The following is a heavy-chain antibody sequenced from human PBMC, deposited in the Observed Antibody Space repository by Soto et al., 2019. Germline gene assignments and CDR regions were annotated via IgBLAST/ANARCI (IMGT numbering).Heavy chain of an antibody. J-gene: IGHJ3*02. Sequence: QVQLVESGGGVVQPGRSLRLSCAASGFTFSIYGMHWGRHAPGKGLEWVAMISFDGSEKEYTDSVTGQFHISSYSYKNTMYLPLDSLRVEDTAVYYCARDRRLYYSDAFDIWGQGTTVTVSS. D-gene: IGHD1-26*01. CDR2: ISFDGSEK. V-gene: IGHV3-30*03. CDR1: GFTFSIYG. CDR3: ARDRRLYYSDAFDI.